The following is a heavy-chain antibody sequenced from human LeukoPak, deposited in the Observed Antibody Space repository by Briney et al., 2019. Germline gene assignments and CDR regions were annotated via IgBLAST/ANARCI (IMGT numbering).Heavy chain of an antibody. CDR1: GFTFSSYG. Sequence: TGRSLRLSCAASGFTFSSYGMHWVRQAPGKGLEWVAVISYDGSNKYYADSVKGRFTISRDNSKNTLYLQMNSLRAEDTAVYYCAKGRDSSSLAEFDYWGQGTLVTVSS. CDR3: AKGRDSSSLAEFDY. J-gene: IGHJ4*02. V-gene: IGHV3-30*18. CDR2: ISYDGSNK. D-gene: IGHD6-13*01.